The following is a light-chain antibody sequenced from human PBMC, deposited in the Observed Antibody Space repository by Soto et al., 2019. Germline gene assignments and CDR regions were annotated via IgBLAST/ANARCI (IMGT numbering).Light chain of an antibody. CDR2: GAS. V-gene: IGKV3-15*01. CDR1: QSVRSN. Sequence: EIVMTQSPATLSVSPGERATVSCRASQSVRSNLAWYQQRPGQAPRLLIYGASTRATGIPARFSGSGSGTEFTLTISSLQSEDFAVYYCQQGKTFGGGTKVDIK. CDR3: QQGKT. J-gene: IGKJ4*01.